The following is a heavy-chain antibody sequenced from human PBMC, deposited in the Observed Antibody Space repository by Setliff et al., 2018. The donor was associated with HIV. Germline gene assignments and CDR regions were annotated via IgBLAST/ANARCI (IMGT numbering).Heavy chain of an antibody. Sequence: ASVKVSCKTSGGTFTSYAFNWVRQAPGQRLEWMGEIMPIFGVTKYAQKFQGRLSISTGESTRTAYMELTSLTSEDTAVYFCATCLSGYTSYYFDQWGQGTLVTVSS. CDR1: GGTFTSYA. V-gene: IGHV1-69*05. J-gene: IGHJ4*02. D-gene: IGHD5-12*01. CDR3: ATCLSGYTSYYFDQ. CDR2: IMPIFGVT.